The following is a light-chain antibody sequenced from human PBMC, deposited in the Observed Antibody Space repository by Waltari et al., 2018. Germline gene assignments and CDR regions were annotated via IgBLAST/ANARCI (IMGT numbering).Light chain of an antibody. Sequence: QSALTQPPSASGSPGQSVTISCTGTSSDVGGYHYVSWYQHHPGKAPKFMIYEVSKRPSGVPDRFSGSKSGNTASLTVSGLQAEDEADYYCSSYAGSNTWLFGGGTKLTVL. V-gene: IGLV2-8*01. CDR3: SSYAGSNTWL. CDR2: EVS. CDR1: SSDVGGYHY. J-gene: IGLJ3*02.